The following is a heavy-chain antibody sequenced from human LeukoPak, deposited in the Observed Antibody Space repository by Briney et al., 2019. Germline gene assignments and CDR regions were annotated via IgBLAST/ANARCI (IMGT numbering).Heavy chain of an antibody. CDR2: ISSSGSTI. CDR3: ARETDSTLFDY. Sequence: GGSLRLSCAASGFTFSDYYMSWIRQAPGKGLEWVSYISSSGSTIYYGDSVKGRFTVSRDNAKNSLYLQMNSLRAEDTAIYYCARETDSTLFDYWGQGTVVTVSS. V-gene: IGHV3-11*04. J-gene: IGHJ4*02. D-gene: IGHD2-2*01. CDR1: GFTFSDYY.